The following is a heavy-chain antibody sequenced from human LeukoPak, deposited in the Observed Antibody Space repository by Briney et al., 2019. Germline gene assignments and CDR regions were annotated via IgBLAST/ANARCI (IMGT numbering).Heavy chain of an antibody. CDR2: FDPEEGAT. J-gene: IGHJ4*02. CDR1: GYALITTS. CDR3: VTDLPSGYDDVYFDH. D-gene: IGHD5-12*01. V-gene: IGHV1-24*01. Sequence: ASVKISCKLSGYALITTSVHWVRQAPGKGLEWMGGFDPEEGATMYAQKFLGRITMTEDTSTDTTYMELTSLTSEDTAIYYCVTDLPSGYDDVYFDHCGQGTLVTVSS.